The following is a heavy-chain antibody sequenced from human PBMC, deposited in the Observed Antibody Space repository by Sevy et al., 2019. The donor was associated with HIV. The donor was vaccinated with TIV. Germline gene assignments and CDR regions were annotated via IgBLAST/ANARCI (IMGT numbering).Heavy chain of an antibody. CDR2: ISGSGGST. D-gene: IGHD6-19*01. CDR3: AKDSGWTHVY. Sequence: GGSLRLSCVASGFTFSTYAMSWVRQAPGKGLEWVSAISGSGGSTYYADSVKGRFTISRDNSKNTLSLQMNSLRAEDTAIYYCAKDSGWTHVYWGQGTLVTVSS. J-gene: IGHJ4*02. V-gene: IGHV3-23*01. CDR1: GFTFSTYA.